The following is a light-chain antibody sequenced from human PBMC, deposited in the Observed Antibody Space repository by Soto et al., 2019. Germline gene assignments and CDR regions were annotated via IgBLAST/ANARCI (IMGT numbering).Light chain of an antibody. CDR3: QQRNVWPPVT. CDR2: GAF. J-gene: IGKJ5*01. Sequence: EILLTQSPATLSLSPGERATLSCIASPSVTNFLACYQQKPGQAPRLLIYGAFNRATGIPARFSGSGSGTDFTLTISSLEPEDSAVYYCQQRNVWPPVTFGQGTLLEIK. V-gene: IGKV3-11*01. CDR1: PSVTNF.